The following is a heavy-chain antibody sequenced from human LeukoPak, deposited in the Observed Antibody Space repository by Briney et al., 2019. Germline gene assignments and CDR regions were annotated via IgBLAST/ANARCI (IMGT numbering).Heavy chain of an antibody. D-gene: IGHD5-12*01. CDR3: AREGVGGYTEAFDY. V-gene: IGHV3-21*01. CDR1: GFTFSSYS. CDR2: IDSSSRSI. J-gene: IGHJ4*02. Sequence: GGPLRLSCAASGFTFSSYSMNWVRQAPGKGLEWVSAIDSSSRSIYYADSVKGRFTVSRDDAKNSLYLQMNSLRAEDTAVYYCAREGVGGYTEAFDYWGQGTLVTVSS.